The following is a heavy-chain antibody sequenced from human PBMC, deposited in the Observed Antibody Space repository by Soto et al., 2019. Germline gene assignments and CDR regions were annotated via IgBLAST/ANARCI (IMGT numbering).Heavy chain of an antibody. V-gene: IGHV4-31*03. CDR2: IYYSGST. CDR1: GGYISSGVYY. J-gene: IGHJ4*02. D-gene: IGHD2-15*01. CDR3: ARESYCSGGSCYPYFDY. Sequence: SETLSLTCTVSGGYISSGVYYWSWIRQHPGKGLEWIGYIYYSGSTYYNPSLKSRVTISVDTSKNQFSLKLSSVTAADTAVYYCARESYCSGGSCYPYFDYWGQGTLVTVSS.